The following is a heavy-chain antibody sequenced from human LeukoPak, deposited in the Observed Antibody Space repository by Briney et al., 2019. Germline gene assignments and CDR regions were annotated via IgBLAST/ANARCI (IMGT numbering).Heavy chain of an antibody. Sequence: ASVKVSCKASGHTFTSYYMHWVRQAPGQGLEWMGIINPSGGSTSYAQKFQGRVTMTRDTSTSTVYMELSSLRSEDTAVYYCARVGSAMVLDYWGQGTLVTVSS. CDR3: ARVGSAMVLDY. J-gene: IGHJ4*02. CDR1: GHTFTSYY. V-gene: IGHV1-46*01. D-gene: IGHD5-18*01. CDR2: INPSGGST.